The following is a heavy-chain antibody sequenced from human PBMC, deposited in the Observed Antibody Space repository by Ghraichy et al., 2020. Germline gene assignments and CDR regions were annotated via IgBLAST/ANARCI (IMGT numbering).Heavy chain of an antibody. D-gene: IGHD2-2*02. CDR1: GFTFSRHD. J-gene: IGHJ2*01. Sequence: AGSLRLSCAASGFTFSRHDMHWVRQAPGEVLEWVSGIDTAGGTYYPGSAKGRFTISRENARNSLYLQINSLSAEDTAVYYCAREIPTPGNWYFDLWGRGTLVTVSS. V-gene: IGHV3-13*01. CDR3: AREIPTPGNWYFDL. CDR2: IDTAGGT.